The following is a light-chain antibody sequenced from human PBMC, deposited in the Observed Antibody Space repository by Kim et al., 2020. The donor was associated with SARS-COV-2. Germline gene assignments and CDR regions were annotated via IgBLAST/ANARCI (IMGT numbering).Light chain of an antibody. CDR1: TLGSKS. Sequence: APGKTARITCGGNTLGSKSVRWCQQKPGQAAVLVLYYDSDRPSGIPERFSGSNAGNTATLTISRVEAGDEADYYCQVWDSSSDHVVFGGGTQLTVL. CDR2: YDS. J-gene: IGLJ2*01. CDR3: QVWDSSSDHVV. V-gene: IGLV3-21*04.